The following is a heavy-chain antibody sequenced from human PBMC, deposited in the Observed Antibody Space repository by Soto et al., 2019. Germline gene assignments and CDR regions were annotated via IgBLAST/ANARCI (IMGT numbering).Heavy chain of an antibody. Sequence: TLETLSLTCTVSGGSIISYYWSWIRQPPGKGLEWIGYIYYSGSTNYNPSLKSRVTISVDTSKNQFSLKLSSVTAADTAVYYCARGIWSGGIAARETYYFDYWGQETLVTVSS. V-gene: IGHV4-59*01. CDR2: IYYSGST. CDR3: ARGIWSGGIAARETYYFDY. CDR1: GGSIISYY. J-gene: IGHJ4*02. D-gene: IGHD6-6*01.